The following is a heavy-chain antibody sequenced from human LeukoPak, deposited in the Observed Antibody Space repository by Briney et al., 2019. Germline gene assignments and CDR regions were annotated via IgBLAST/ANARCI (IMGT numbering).Heavy chain of an antibody. D-gene: IGHD2-2*01. Sequence: SQTLSLTCTVSGGSISSGGYYWSWIRQPPGKGLEWIGYIYHSGSTYYNPSLKSRVTISVDRSKNQFSLKLSSVTAADTAVYYCARDSIVVVPASAYYYYYMDVWGKGTTVTVSS. CDR3: ARDSIVVVPASAYYYYYMDV. CDR2: IYHSGST. J-gene: IGHJ6*03. CDR1: GGSISSGGYY. V-gene: IGHV4-30-2*01.